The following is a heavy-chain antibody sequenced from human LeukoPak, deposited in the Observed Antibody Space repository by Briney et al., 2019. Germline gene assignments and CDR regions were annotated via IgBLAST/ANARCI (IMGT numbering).Heavy chain of an antibody. CDR2: INNVGSHI. CDR1: GFTFSSYA. J-gene: IGHJ4*02. CDR3: SRDPTYYLRYGYFDY. D-gene: IGHD1-26*01. V-gene: IGHV3-21*01. Sequence: GGSLRLSCAASGFTFSSYAMNWVRQAPGKGLEWVSSINNVGSHIYYAGSVKGRFTISRDNTKNSLYLQMNSLRAEDTAVYYCSRDPTYYLRYGYFDYWGQGALVTVSS.